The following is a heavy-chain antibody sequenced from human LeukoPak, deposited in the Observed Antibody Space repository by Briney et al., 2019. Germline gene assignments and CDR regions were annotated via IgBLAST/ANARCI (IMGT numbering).Heavy chain of an antibody. V-gene: IGHV4-4*08. Sequence: PSETLSLTCTVSGDSISRESWSWIRQAPGKGLECIGYSYDSWRMNHNPSLQSRVTISLDTSKNRLSLQLNSVTAADTAVYYCARRIQLWSYWHFDLWGRGTLVTVTS. CDR1: GDSISRES. CDR2: SYDSWRM. D-gene: IGHD1-1*01. J-gene: IGHJ2*01. CDR3: ARRIQLWSYWHFDL.